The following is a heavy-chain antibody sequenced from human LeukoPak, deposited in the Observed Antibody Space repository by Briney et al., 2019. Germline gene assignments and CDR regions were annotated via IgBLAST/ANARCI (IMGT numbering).Heavy chain of an antibody. V-gene: IGHV4-38-2*02. J-gene: IGHJ3*02. CDR1: GYSVSSGYY. CDR2: IYHSGST. CDR3: ARGGRGSYRPINDAFDI. D-gene: IGHD1-26*01. Sequence: PSETLSLTCTVSGYSVSSGYYWGWIRQPPGKGLEWIGSIYHSGSTYYNPSLKSRVTISVDTSKNQFSLKLSSVTAADTAVYYCARGGRGSYRPINDAFDIWGQGTMVTVSS.